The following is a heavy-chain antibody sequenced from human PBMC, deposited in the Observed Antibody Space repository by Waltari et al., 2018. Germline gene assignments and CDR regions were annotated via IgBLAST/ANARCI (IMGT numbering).Heavy chain of an antibody. CDR1: GFTFSTFG. Sequence: EVQLLEYGGGLVPSGGSLRLPCAASGFTFSTFGMGWVRQAPGKGLEWVSTIGPGHGSRYYADSVKGRFIISRDDSKSTLSLQMSSLRGDDTALYYCAKGTETLNRYFDFWGQGTLVTVSP. CDR3: AKGTETLNRYFDF. V-gene: IGHV3-23*01. CDR2: IGPGHGSR. J-gene: IGHJ4*02.